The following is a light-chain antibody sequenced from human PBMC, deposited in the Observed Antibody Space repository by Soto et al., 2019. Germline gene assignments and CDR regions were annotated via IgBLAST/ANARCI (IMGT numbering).Light chain of an antibody. J-gene: IGLJ2*01. Sequence: QSVLTQPPSVSAAPGQTVTIPCSGSSSNIGKNSVSWYQHLPGTAPKLLIYDYNKRPSGIPDRFSGSGSGTSATLGITGLQTGDEADYYCGSWDSSLTAGVFGGGTKVTVL. CDR2: DYN. CDR1: SSNIGKNS. CDR3: GSWDSSLTAGV. V-gene: IGLV1-51*01.